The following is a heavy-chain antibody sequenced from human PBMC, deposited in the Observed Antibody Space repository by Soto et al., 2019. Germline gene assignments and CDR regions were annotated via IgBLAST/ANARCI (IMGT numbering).Heavy chain of an antibody. J-gene: IGHJ6*02. D-gene: IGHD6-13*01. CDR2: IYPGDSDT. V-gene: IGHV5-51*01. CDR3: ARRTYSSSPYGMDV. CDR1: VYIFTSYW. Sequence: HGESLKISCKCSVYIFTSYWIGWVRQMPGKGLEWMGIIYPGDSDTRYSPSFQGQVTISADKSISTAYLQWSSLKASDTAMYYCARRTYSSSPYGMDVWGQGTTVTVSS.